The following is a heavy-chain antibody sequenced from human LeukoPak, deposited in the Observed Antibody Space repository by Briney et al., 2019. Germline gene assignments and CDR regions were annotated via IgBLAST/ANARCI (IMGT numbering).Heavy chain of an antibody. D-gene: IGHD6-19*01. CDR3: ARGGQWLVLGPNWFDP. V-gene: IGHV4-31*03. Sequence: SETLSLTCTVSGGSISSGGYYWSWIRQHPGKGLEWIGYIYYSGSTYYNPSLKSRVTISVDTSKNQFSLKLSSVTAADTAVYYCARGGQWLVLGPNWFDPWGQGTLVTVSS. CDR1: GGSISSGGYY. J-gene: IGHJ5*02. CDR2: IYYSGST.